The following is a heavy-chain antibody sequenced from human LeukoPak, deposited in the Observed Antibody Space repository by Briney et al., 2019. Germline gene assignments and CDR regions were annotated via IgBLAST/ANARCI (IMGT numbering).Heavy chain of an antibody. J-gene: IGHJ6*02. CDR2: ISYDGSNK. V-gene: IGHV3-30*04. CDR1: GFTFSSYA. CDR3: ARAQTNSDGMDV. D-gene: IGHD2-21*01. Sequence: GGSLRLSCAASGFTFSSYAMHWVRQAPGKGLEWVAVISYDGSNKYYADSVKGRFTISRDNSKNTLYLQMNSLRAEDTAVYYCARAQTNSDGMDVWGQGTTVTVSS.